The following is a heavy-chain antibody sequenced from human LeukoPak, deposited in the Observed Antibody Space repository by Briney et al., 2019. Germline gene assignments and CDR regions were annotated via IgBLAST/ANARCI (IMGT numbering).Heavy chain of an antibody. CDR1: GGSISSSSYY. Sequence: SETLSLTCTVSGGSISSSSYYCGWIRQPPGKGLEWIGSIYYSGSTYYNPSLKSRVTISVDTSKNQFSLKLSSVTAADTAVYYCARAVVSHGSGRAMDVWGKGTTVTVSS. D-gene: IGHD3-10*01. J-gene: IGHJ6*04. CDR2: IYYSGST. V-gene: IGHV4-39*07. CDR3: ARAVVSHGSGRAMDV.